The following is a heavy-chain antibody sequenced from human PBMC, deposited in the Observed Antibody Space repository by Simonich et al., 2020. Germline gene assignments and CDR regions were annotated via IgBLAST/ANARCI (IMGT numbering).Heavy chain of an antibody. CDR2: IWYEGSNK. CDR3: ARERAAAGEAFDY. J-gene: IGHJ4*02. CDR1: GFTFSSYG. Sequence: QVQLVESGGGVVQPGRSLRLSCAASGFTFSSYGMHWVRQAPGKGLEWGAVIWYEGSNKYYADSVKGRFTISRDNSKNTLYLQMNSLRAEDTAVYYCARERAAAGEAFDYWGQGTLVTVSS. D-gene: IGHD6-13*01. V-gene: IGHV3-33*01.